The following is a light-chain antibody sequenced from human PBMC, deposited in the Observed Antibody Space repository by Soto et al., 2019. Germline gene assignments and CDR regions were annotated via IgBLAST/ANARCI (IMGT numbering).Light chain of an antibody. J-gene: IGKJ1*01. CDR2: AAS. CDR3: QQYYTSPPWT. V-gene: IGKV3-20*01. CDR1: QSLSGNY. Sequence: EIVLTQSPGTLSLSPGERATLSCRASQSLSGNYLAWYQQKPGQAPRLLIYAASNRATGIPDRFSGSGSGSDFTLTISRLEPEDFALYYCQQYYTSPPWTFGQGTKVDIK.